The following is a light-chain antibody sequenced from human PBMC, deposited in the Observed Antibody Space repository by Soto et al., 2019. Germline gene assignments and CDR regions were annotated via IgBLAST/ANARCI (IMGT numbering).Light chain of an antibody. CDR3: QQYQNLPLT. CDR2: DAS. Sequence: DTQMPQSPSSLSASVGDRVTITCQTNQDISNFLNWYQQKPGKAPKLLIYDASNLETGVPSRFSGSGSGTDFTFAISSLQPEDVATYYCQQYQNLPLTFGGGTKVEIK. CDR1: QDISNF. J-gene: IGKJ4*01. V-gene: IGKV1-33*01.